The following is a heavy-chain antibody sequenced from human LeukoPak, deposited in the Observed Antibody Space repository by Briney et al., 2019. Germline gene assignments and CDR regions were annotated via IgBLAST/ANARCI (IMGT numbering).Heavy chain of an antibody. D-gene: IGHD2-15*01. CDR2: FDPEDGET. Sequence: EASVKVSCTVSGYTLTELTMHWVRQAPGKGLEWMGGFDPEDGETIYAQKFQGRVTMTEDTSTDTAYMELSSLRSEDTAVYYCATGILPPVGGIDYWGQGTLVTVPS. CDR1: GYTLTELT. CDR3: ATGILPPVGGIDY. V-gene: IGHV1-24*01. J-gene: IGHJ4*02.